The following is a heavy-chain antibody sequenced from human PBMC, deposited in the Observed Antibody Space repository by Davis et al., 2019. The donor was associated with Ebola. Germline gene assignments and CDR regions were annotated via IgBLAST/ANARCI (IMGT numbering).Heavy chain of an antibody. CDR3: ARGQESSYTVKWARFDS. J-gene: IGHJ4*02. D-gene: IGHD1-26*01. Sequence: SETLSLTCAVSGGSVSSGGYSWSWIRQPPGKGLEWIGYMYHSGSSYYNPSLKTRVTISVDRSKNQFSLRLTSVTAADTAVYFCARGQESSYTVKWARFDSWGQGTLVTVSS. CDR2: MYHSGSS. CDR1: GGSVSSGGYS. V-gene: IGHV4-30-2*01.